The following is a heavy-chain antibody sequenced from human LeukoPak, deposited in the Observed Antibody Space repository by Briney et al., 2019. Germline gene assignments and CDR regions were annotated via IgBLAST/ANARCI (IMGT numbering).Heavy chain of an antibody. J-gene: IGHJ4*02. CDR2: ISGSGGST. CDR3: AKDARSTSTRSLFDY. Sequence: GGSLRLSCAASGFIFSSYAMSWVRQAPGKGLEWVSGISGSGGSTYYADSVKGRFTISRDNSKNTLYLQMISLRAEDTAVYYCAKDARSTSTRSLFDYWGQGTLVTVSS. CDR1: GFIFSSYA. D-gene: IGHD2/OR15-2a*01. V-gene: IGHV3-23*01.